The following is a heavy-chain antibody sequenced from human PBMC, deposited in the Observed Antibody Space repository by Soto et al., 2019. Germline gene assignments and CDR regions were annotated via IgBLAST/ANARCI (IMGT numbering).Heavy chain of an antibody. Sequence: PGGSLRLSCVASGFAFNDSTIHWVRQASGKGLEWLGRMRGRRNNYAAAYGASVKGRITMSRDDSQDTAYLQINSLRTEDTAVYYCTRSAVQFGVPPNGGVYYTYYMDVWGKGNTVTVAS. J-gene: IGHJ6*03. CDR3: TRSAVQFGVPPNGGVYYTYYMDV. CDR1: GFAFNDST. CDR2: MRGRRNNYAA. D-gene: IGHD3-3*01. V-gene: IGHV3-73*01.